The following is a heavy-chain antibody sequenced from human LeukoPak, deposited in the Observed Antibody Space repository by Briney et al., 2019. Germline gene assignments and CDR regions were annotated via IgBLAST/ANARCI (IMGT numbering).Heavy chain of an antibody. CDR1: GFSFSSCA. CDR3: VKEGEGPSYAPKTGPPT. J-gene: IGHJ5*02. Sequence: PGGSLRLSCAASGFSFSSCAMSWVRQAPGKGPQGVSGVSEDGNSRYYADSLKGRFTSSRDNSANTVNLHMNNLANKDTAVYYCVKEGEGPSYAPKTGPPTWGQGTLVTVAS. D-gene: IGHD2-2*01. V-gene: IGHV3-23*01. CDR2: VSEDGNSR.